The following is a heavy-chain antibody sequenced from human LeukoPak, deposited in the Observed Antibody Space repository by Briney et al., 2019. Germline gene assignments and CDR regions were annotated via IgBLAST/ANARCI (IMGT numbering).Heavy chain of an antibody. CDR2: IYYSGSS. CDR3: ARHGGIGTYLYSFDY. V-gene: IGHV4-39*01. D-gene: IGHD1-26*01. J-gene: IGHJ4*02. CDR1: GGSISSSSYY. Sequence: PSETLSLTCTVSGGSISSSSYYWGWIRQPPGKGLEWIGSIYYSGSSYYNPSLKSRVTISVDTSKNLFSLKLSSVTAADTAVYYCARHGGIGTYLYSFDYWGQGTLVTVSS.